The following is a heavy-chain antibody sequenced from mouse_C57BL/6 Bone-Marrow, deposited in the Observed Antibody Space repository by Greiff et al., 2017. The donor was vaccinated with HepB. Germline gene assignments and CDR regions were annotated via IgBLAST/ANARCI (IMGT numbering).Heavy chain of an antibody. Sequence: VQLVESGAELVKPGASVKISCKASGYAFSSYWMNWVKQRPGKGLEWIGQIYPGDGDTNYNGKFKGKATLTADKSSSTAYMQLSSLTSEDSAVYFCALYYYGSSYWYFDVWGTGTTVTVSS. CDR1: GYAFSSYW. V-gene: IGHV1-80*01. D-gene: IGHD1-1*01. CDR3: ALYYYGSSYWYFDV. CDR2: IYPGDGDT. J-gene: IGHJ1*03.